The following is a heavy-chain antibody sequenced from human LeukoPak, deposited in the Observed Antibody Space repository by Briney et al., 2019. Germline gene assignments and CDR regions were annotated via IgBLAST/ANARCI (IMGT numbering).Heavy chain of an antibody. CDR2: IYYSGST. V-gene: IGHV4-59*12. J-gene: IGHJ6*02. Sequence: SETLSLTCTVSGGSISSYYWSWIRQPPGKGLEWIGYIYYSGSTNYNPSLKSRVTISVDTSKNQFSLKLSSVTAADTAVYYCARLRYFDWLRVYYGMDVWGQGTTVTVSS. D-gene: IGHD3-9*01. CDR1: GGSISSYY. CDR3: ARLRYFDWLRVYYGMDV.